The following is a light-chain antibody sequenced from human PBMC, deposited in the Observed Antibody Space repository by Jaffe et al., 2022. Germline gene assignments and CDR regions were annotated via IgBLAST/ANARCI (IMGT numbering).Light chain of an antibody. J-gene: IGKJ3*01. CDR2: LGS. CDR1: QSLLHSNGYNY. Sequence: DIVMTQSPLSLPVTPGEPASISCRSGQSLLHSNGYNYLDWYLQKPGQSPQLLIYLGSNRASGVPDRFSGSGSGTDFTLKISRVEAEDVGVYYCMQALQTPFTFGPGTKVDI. CDR3: MQALQTPFT. V-gene: IGKV2-28*01.